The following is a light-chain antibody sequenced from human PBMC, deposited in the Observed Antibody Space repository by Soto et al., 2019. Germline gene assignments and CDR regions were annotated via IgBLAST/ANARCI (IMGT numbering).Light chain of an antibody. CDR1: SSDVGGYNY. CDR3: CSYSGSYTPV. J-gene: IGLJ1*01. CDR2: DVS. V-gene: IGLV2-11*01. Sequence: QFALTQPRSVSGSPGQSVTISCTGTSSDVGGYNYVSWYQQHPGKAPKLMIYDVSKRPSGVPDRFSGSKSGNTASLPISGLQAEDEADYYCCSYSGSYTPVFGTGTNVTVL.